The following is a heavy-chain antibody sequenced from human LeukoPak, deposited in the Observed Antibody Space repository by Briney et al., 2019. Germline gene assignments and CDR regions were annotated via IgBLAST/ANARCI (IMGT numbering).Heavy chain of an antibody. CDR3: ARGQGAFDAFDI. J-gene: IGHJ3*02. D-gene: IGHD1-26*01. Sequence: SETLSLTCTVSGYSISSGYYWGWIRQPPGKGLEWIGSIYHSGSTYYNPSLKSRVTISVDTSKNQFSLKLSSVTAADTAVYYCARGQGAFDAFDIWGQGTMVTVSS. V-gene: IGHV4-38-2*02. CDR2: IYHSGST. CDR1: GYSISSGYY.